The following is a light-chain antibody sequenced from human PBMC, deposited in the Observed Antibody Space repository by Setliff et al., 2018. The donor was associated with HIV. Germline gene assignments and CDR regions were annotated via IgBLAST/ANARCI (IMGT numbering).Light chain of an antibody. CDR2: DVN. J-gene: IGLJ1*01. CDR3: SSYTSSSTLYV. Sequence: QSALTQPASVSGSPGQSITIACTGTSSDIGAYKDVSWYQQHPDKAPKLLIYDVNTLPSWISGRFSGSKSGNTASLTISGLQAEDEADYYCSSYTSSSTLYVFGTGTKVTVL. V-gene: IGLV2-14*03. CDR1: SSDIGAYKD.